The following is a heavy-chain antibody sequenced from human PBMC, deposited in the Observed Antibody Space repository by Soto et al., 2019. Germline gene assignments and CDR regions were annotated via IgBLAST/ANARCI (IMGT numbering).Heavy chain of an antibody. V-gene: IGHV4-31*03. CDR3: AGDVTDFWSGHEGMDV. J-gene: IGHJ6*02. CDR1: GGSISNGGYY. Sequence: SETLSLTCTVSGGSISNGGYYWTWIRQHPGKGLEWIGYIYYSGSTYYNPSLKSRVTISVDTSKNQFSLKLTSVTAADTAVYYCAGDVTDFWSGHEGMDVWGQGTTVTVSS. D-gene: IGHD3-3*01. CDR2: IYYSGST.